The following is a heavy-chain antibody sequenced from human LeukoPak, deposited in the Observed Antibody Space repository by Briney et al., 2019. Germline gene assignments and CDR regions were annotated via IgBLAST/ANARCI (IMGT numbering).Heavy chain of an antibody. Sequence: PSETLSLTCTVSGGSISSSSYYWGWIRQPPGKGLERIGSIYYSGSTYYNPSLKSRVTISVDTSKNQFSLKLSSVTAADTAVYYCARSRIIAVAGRGLIDYWGQGTLVTVSS. CDR3: ARSRIIAVAGRGLIDY. V-gene: IGHV4-39*07. J-gene: IGHJ4*02. CDR2: IYYSGST. CDR1: GGSISSSSYY. D-gene: IGHD6-13*01.